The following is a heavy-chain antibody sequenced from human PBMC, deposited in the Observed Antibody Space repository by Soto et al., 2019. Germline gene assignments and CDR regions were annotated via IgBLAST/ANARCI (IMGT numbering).Heavy chain of an antibody. CDR1: GYTLTELS. Sequence: ASVKVSCKVSGYTLTELSMHWVRQAPGKGLEWMGGFDPEDGETIYAQKFQGRVTMTEDTSTDTAYMELSSLRSEDTAVYYCAAVGYFTNGGCSDDDWGQGTLVTVSS. CDR3: AAVGYFTNGGCSDDD. CDR2: FDPEDGET. V-gene: IGHV1-24*01. J-gene: IGHJ4*02. D-gene: IGHD2-8*01.